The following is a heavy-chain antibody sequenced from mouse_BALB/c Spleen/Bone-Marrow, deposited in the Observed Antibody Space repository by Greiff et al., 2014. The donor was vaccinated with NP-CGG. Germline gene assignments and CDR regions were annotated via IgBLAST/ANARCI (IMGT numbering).Heavy chain of an antibody. D-gene: IGHD1-1*01. Sequence: QVQLKESDAELVKPGASVKISCKASGYTFTDHAIPWVKQKPEQGLEWIGYISPGTGSIKYNEKFKDKVTLTADKSSSTAYMQLNSLTSEDSTVYFCNYYGNTFDYWGQGTTLTVSS. CDR1: GYTFTDHA. J-gene: IGHJ2*01. V-gene: IGHV1S53*02. CDR3: NYYGNTFDY. CDR2: ISPGTGSI.